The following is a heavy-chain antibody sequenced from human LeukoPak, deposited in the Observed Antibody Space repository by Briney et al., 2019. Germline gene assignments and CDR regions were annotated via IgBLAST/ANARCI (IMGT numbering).Heavy chain of an antibody. CDR2: IYHSGST. Sequence: SETLSLTCTVSGYSISSGYYWGWIRQPPGQGLEWIGSIYHSGSTYYNPSLKSRVTISVDTSKNQFSLKLSSVTAADTAVYYCASRDYRLFDYWGQGTLVTVSS. CDR3: ASRDYRLFDY. V-gene: IGHV4-38-2*02. CDR1: GYSISSGYY. J-gene: IGHJ4*02. D-gene: IGHD4-11*01.